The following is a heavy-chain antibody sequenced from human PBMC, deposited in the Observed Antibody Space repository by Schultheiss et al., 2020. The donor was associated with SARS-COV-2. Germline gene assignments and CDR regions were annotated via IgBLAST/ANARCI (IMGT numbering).Heavy chain of an antibody. Sequence: SCAASGFTFSSYGMHWVRQAPGKGLEWVAVISYDGSNKYYADSVKGRFTISRDNSKNTLYLQMNSLRAEDTAVYYCARDTRSGTTWGDYYYYYGMDVWGQGTTVTVSS. CDR2: ISYDGSNK. V-gene: IGHV3-30*03. D-gene: IGHD1-7*01. CDR1: GFTFSSYG. J-gene: IGHJ6*02. CDR3: ARDTRSGTTWGDYYYYYGMDV.